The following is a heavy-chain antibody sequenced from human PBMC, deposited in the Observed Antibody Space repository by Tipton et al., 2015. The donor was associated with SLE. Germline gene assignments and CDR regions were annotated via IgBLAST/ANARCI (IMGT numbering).Heavy chain of an antibody. V-gene: IGHV3-21*01. CDR2: ISSSSSFI. Sequence: SLRLSCAAFGFTFSSYSMKWVRQAPGKGLEWVSSISSSSSFIYYADSVKGLFTISRDNAKNSLYLQMNSLRAEDTAVYSCARADSDYDILTGYYFDYWGQGTLVTVSS. J-gene: IGHJ4*02. CDR1: GFTFSSYS. D-gene: IGHD3-9*01. CDR3: ARADSDYDILTGYYFDY.